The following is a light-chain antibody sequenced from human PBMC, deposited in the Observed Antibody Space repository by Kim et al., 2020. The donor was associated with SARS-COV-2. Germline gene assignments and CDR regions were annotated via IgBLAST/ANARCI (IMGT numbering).Light chain of an antibody. V-gene: IGKV1-12*01. CDR2: AAS. CDR1: QGISSW. J-gene: IGKJ1*01. CDR3: QQANSFPWT. Sequence: DIQMTQSPSSVSASVGDRVTITCRASQGISSWLAWYQQKPGKAPKLLIYAASSLQSGVPSRFSGSGSGTDFTLISSLQPEDFATYYCQQANSFPWTFGQGTKVDIK.